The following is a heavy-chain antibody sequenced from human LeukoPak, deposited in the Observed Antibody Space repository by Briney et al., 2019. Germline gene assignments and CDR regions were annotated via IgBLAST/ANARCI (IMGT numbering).Heavy chain of an antibody. CDR1: GGTFSSYA. V-gene: IGHV1-69*04. CDR3: ARDYGDYSPPYYYYGMDV. D-gene: IGHD4-17*01. J-gene: IGHJ6*02. Sequence: GASVKVSCKASGGTFSSYAISWVRQAPGQGLEWMGRIIPILGIANYAQQFQGRVTITADKSTSTAYMELSSLRSEDTAVYYCARDYGDYSPPYYYYGMDVWGQGTTVTVSS. CDR2: IIPILGIA.